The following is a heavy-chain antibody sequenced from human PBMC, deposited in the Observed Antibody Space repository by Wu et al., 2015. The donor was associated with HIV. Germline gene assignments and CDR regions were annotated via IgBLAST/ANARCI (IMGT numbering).Heavy chain of an antibody. CDR2: IIPIFGTA. CDR3: ASAVFVAAQSKTPYYYYYYMDS. D-gene: IGHD6-13*01. J-gene: IGHJ6*03. Sequence: QVQLVQSGAEVKKPGSSVKVSCKASGGTFSSYAISWVRQAPGQGLEWMGGIIPIFGTANYAQKFQGRVTITADESTSTAYMELSSLRSEDTAVYYCASAVFVAAQSKTPYYYYYYMDSGAKGPRSPSP. V-gene: IGHV1-69*12. CDR1: GGTFSSYA.